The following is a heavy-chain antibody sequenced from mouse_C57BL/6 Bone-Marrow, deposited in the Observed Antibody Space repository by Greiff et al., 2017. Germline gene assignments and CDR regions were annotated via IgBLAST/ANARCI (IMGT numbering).Heavy chain of an antibody. D-gene: IGHD2-4*01. Sequence: VQLQQSGAELVRPGASVKLSCTASGFNIKDDYMHWVKQRPEQGLEWIGWIDPENGDTEYASKFQGKATITADTSSNTAYLQLSSLTSEDTAVYYCTTLSYDYPFAYWGQGTLVTVSA. CDR1: GFNIKDDY. J-gene: IGHJ3*01. CDR3: TTLSYDYPFAY. V-gene: IGHV14-4*01. CDR2: IDPENGDT.